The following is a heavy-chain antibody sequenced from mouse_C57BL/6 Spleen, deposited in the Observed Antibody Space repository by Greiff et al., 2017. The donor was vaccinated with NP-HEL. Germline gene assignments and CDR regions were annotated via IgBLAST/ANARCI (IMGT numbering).Heavy chain of an antibody. J-gene: IGHJ2*01. D-gene: IGHD1-1*02. CDR3: ARGGWYFDY. Sequence: QVQLQQPGAELVKPGASVKLSCKASGYTFTSYWMNWVKQRHGQGLEWIGMIHPNSGSTNYNEKLTSKATLTVDTSSSTAYMQLSSMTSEDSAVYYCARGGWYFDYWGDGTTRTVSS. V-gene: IGHV1-64*01. CDR1: GYTFTSYW. CDR2: IHPNSGST.